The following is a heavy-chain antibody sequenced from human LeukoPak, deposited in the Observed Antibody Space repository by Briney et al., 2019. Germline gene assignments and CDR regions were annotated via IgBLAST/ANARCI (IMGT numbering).Heavy chain of an antibody. V-gene: IGHV3-53*01. Sequence: GGSLRLSCEASGFTVGTNYMSWARQAPGKGLEWVSVIYSGNSTYYTDSVRGRFTISRDNSKNTLYLHMISLRADDTAVYYCARLAASKVIDYWGQGTLVTVSS. CDR3: ARLAASKVIDY. CDR1: GFTVGTNY. D-gene: IGHD6-13*01. J-gene: IGHJ4*02. CDR2: IYSGNST.